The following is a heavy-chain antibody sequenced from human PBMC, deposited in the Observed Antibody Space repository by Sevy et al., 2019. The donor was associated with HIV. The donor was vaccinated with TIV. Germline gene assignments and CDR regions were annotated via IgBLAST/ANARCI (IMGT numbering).Heavy chain of an antibody. Sequence: ASVKVSCKASGGTFSSYAISWVRQAPGQGLEWMGGITPIFGTANYAQKFQGRVTITADKSTSTAYMELSSLRSEDTAVYYCAIAGTSGRDAFDIWGQGTMVTVSS. V-gene: IGHV1-69*06. J-gene: IGHJ3*02. CDR3: AIAGTSGRDAFDI. CDR1: GGTFSSYA. D-gene: IGHD1-7*01. CDR2: ITPIFGTA.